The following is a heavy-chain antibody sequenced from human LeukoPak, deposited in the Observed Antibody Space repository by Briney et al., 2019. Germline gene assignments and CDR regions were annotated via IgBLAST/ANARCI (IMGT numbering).Heavy chain of an antibody. J-gene: IGHJ4*02. CDR1: GFTFSDYY. V-gene: IGHV3-11*03. CDR2: TSSSGYT. Sequence: GGSLRLSCAASGFTFSDYYMSWIRQAPGKGLDWVSYTSSSGYTYYADSVQGRFTISRDNSKSTLCLQMNSLRAEDTAVYYCAKQLGYCSDGSCYFPYWGQGTLVTVSS. CDR3: AKQLGYCSDGSCYFPY. D-gene: IGHD2-15*01.